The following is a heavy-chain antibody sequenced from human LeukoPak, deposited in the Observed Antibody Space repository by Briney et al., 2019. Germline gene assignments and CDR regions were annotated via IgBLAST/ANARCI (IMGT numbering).Heavy chain of an antibody. CDR2: IHFSGST. J-gene: IGHJ4*02. CDR1: GGSISSGGYY. CDR3: ARYQYSSGWYYFDY. V-gene: IGHV4-31*11. Sequence: SETLSLTCAVSGGSISSGGYYWSWIRQHPGKGLEWIGYIHFSGSTYYNPSLESRLTISVDTSKNQFSLRLTSVTAADTAVYYCARYQYSSGWYYFDYWGQGTLVTVSS. D-gene: IGHD6-19*01.